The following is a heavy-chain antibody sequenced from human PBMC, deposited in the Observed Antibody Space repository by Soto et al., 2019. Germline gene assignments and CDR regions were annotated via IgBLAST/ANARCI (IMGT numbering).Heavy chain of an antibody. D-gene: IGHD5-12*01. Sequence: GGSLRLSCSASGFIFSNSAMNWVRQAPGKGLEWVSAISGSGGSIYYADSVKGRFTINPDTSKNQFSLQLNSVTPEDTAVYYYARVPNPFRLKIGYEDAFDFWGQGTMVTVSS. V-gene: IGHV3-23*01. J-gene: IGHJ3*01. CDR2: ISGSGGSI. CDR1: GFIFSNSA. CDR3: ARVPNPFRLKIGYEDAFDF.